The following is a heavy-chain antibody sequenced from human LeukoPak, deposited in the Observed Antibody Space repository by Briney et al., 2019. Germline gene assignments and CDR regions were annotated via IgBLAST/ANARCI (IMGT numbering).Heavy chain of an antibody. CDR3: ARALDSYDSSGYSYFDY. V-gene: IGHV4-59*12. J-gene: IGHJ4*02. D-gene: IGHD3-22*01. CDR1: GGSISSYY. CDR2: IYYSGST. Sequence: SETLSLTCTVSGGSISSYYWSWIRQPPGKGLEWIGYIYYSGSTNYNPSLKSRVTISVDTSKNQFSLKLSSVTAADTAVYYCARALDSYDSSGYSYFDYWGQGTLVTVSS.